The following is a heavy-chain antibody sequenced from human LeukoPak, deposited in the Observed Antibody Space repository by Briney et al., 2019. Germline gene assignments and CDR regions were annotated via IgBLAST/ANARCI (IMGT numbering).Heavy chain of an antibody. V-gene: IGHV4-39*01. D-gene: IGHD2-2*02. J-gene: IGHJ5*02. CDR3: ARSGYSRLFDP. CDR1: GGSISSSSYY. Sequence: SETLSLTCTVSGGSISSSSYYWGWIRQPPGKGLEWIGSIYYSGSTYYNPSLKSRVTVSVDTSKNQFSLKLSSVTAADTAVYYCARSGYSRLFDPWGQGTLVTVSS. CDR2: IYYSGST.